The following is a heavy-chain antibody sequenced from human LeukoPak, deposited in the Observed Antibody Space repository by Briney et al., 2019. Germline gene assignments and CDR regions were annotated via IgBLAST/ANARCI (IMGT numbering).Heavy chain of an antibody. CDR2: INHSGST. J-gene: IGHJ2*01. CDR3: ARVVTTVSRSYWYFDL. Sequence: PSEILSLTCAVYGGSFSGYYWSWIRQPPGKGLEWIGEINHSGSTNYNPSLKSRVTISVDTSKNQFSLKLSSVTAADTAVYYCARVVTTVSRSYWYFDLWGRGTLVTVSS. V-gene: IGHV4-34*01. CDR1: GGSFSGYY. D-gene: IGHD4-17*01.